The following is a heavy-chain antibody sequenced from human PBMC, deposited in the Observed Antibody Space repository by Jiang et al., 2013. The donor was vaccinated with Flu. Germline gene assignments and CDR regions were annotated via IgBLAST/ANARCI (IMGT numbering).Heavy chain of an antibody. V-gene: IGHV5-51*01. Sequence: VQLVESGAEVKKPGESLKISCKGSGYSFTSYWIGWVRQMPGKGLEWMGIIYPGDSDTRYSPSFQGQVTISADKSISTAYLQWSSLKASDTAMYYCARLDIAMVSHYYYYGMDVWGKGTTVTVSS. CDR2: IYPGDSDT. D-gene: IGHD5-18*01. J-gene: IGHJ6*04. CDR3: ARLDIAMVSHYYYYGMDV. CDR1: GYSFTSYW.